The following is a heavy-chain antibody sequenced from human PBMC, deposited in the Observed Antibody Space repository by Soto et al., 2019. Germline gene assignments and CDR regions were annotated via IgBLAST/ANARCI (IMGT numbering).Heavy chain of an antibody. Sequence: SETLSLTCTVSGGSISSYYWSWIRQPPGKGLEWIGYIYYSGSTNYNPSLKSRVTISVDTSKNQFSLKLSSVTAADTAVYYCARDYYESSRYPPGGYLVNWGPGTMDTVSS. J-gene: IGHJ3*02. CDR2: IYYSGST. CDR1: GGSISSYY. D-gene: IGHD3-22*01. V-gene: IGHV4-59*01. CDR3: ARDYYESSRYPPGGYLVN.